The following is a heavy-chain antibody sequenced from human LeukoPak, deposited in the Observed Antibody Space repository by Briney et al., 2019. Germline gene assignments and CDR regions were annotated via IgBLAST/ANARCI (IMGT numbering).Heavy chain of an antibody. V-gene: IGHV4-39*01. CDR3: ARHDPIVGTPDAFDI. CDR2: IYYTGNS. J-gene: IGHJ3*02. Sequence: PSETLSLTCTVSGGSLRSSGYYWGWIRQPPGKGLEWIGDIYYTGNSYYNPSLKSRVTISLDTSKNQFSLKLSSVTAADTAVYYCARHDPIVGTPDAFDIWGQGTMVTVSS. D-gene: IGHD1-26*01. CDR1: GGSLRSSGYY.